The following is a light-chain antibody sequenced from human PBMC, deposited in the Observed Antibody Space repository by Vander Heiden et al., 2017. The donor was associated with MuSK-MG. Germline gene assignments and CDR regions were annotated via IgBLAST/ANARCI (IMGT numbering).Light chain of an antibody. CDR2: DNN. J-gene: IGLJ1*01. V-gene: IGLV1-51*01. Sequence: QSVLTQLLSVSAAPGQKVTISCSGSSSNIGNNYVSWFQQLPGTAPKLLIYDNNRRPSGIPDRFSGSKSGTSATLGITGLQTGDEADYFCATWDSSLSAGVFGTGTKVTVL. CDR1: SSNIGNNY. CDR3: ATWDSSLSAGV.